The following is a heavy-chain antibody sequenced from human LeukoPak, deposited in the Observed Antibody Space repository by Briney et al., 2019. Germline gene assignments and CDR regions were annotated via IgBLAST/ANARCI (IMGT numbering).Heavy chain of an antibody. Sequence: GGSLRLSCTLSGCTFSPYAMSWVGQAPGKGLKWVSCISTIGGNTYYVDSVKGRCTISRENSKNTLYLEMNSLRAEDAGRYYFSKGLAPTGPTHTAAGYWGQGTLVTVSS. J-gene: IGHJ4*02. CDR3: SKGLAPTGPTHTAAGY. D-gene: IGHD6-13*01. CDR1: GCTFSPYA. CDR2: ISTIGGNT. V-gene: IGHV3-23*01.